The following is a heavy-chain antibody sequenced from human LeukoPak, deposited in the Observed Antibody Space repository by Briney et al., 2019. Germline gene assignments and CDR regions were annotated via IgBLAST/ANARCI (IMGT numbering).Heavy chain of an antibody. J-gene: IGHJ4*02. CDR2: IGGGGTT. CDR3: AKDREIVVVPAATDY. V-gene: IGHV3-23*01. D-gene: IGHD2-2*01. CDR1: GFTFSSRA. Sequence: GGSLRLSCAASGFTFSSRAMSWVRQAPGKGLEWVSVIGGGGTTYYADSVKGRFTISRDNPKNTLYVQMNSLRAEDTAVYYCAKDREIVVVPAATDYWGQGTLVTVSS.